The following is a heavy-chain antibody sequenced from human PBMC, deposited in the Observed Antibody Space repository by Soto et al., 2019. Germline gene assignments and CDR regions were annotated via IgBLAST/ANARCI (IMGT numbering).Heavy chain of an antibody. CDR1: GDSISNLDYF. D-gene: IGHD7-27*01. V-gene: IGHV4-30-4*01. Sequence: KPSETLSLTCSVSGDSISNLDYFWAWIRQPPGQALEYIGYIYKSATTYYNPSFESRVAISVDTSKSQFSLNVTSVTAADTAVYFCARGRYCLTGRCFPNWFDSWGQGPLVPVSS. CDR2: IYKSATT. CDR3: ARGRYCLTGRCFPNWFDS. J-gene: IGHJ5*01.